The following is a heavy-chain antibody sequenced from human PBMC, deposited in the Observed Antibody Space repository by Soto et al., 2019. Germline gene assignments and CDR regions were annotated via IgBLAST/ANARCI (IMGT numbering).Heavy chain of an antibody. V-gene: IGHV3-43*01. Sequence: GGSLRLSCAASGFTFDDYTMHWVRQAPGKGLEWVSLISWDGGSTYYADSVKGRFTISRDNSKNSLYLQMNSLRTEDTALYYCAKVYDSSGYHLYYHYGMDVWRQGTTVTVSS. D-gene: IGHD3-22*01. CDR2: ISWDGGST. CDR3: AKVYDSSGYHLYYHYGMDV. J-gene: IGHJ6*02. CDR1: GFTFDDYT.